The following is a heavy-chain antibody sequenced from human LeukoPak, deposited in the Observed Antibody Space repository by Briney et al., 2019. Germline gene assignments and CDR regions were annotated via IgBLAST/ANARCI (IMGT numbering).Heavy chain of an antibody. V-gene: IGHV1-69*06. J-gene: IGHJ4*02. CDR2: IIPIFGTA. CDR3: ARDLVAWDDSSPY. CDR1: GGTFSSYA. D-gene: IGHD3-22*01. Sequence: SVKVSCKASGGTFSSYAISWVRQAPGQGLEWMGRIIPIFGTANYAQKFQGRVTITADKSTSTAYMELSSLRSEDTAVYYCARDLVAWDDSSPYWGQGTLVTVSS.